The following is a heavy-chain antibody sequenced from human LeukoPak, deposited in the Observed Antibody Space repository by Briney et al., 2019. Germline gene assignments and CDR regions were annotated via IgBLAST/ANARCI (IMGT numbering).Heavy chain of an antibody. CDR3: ARESYGGTITY. CDR2: ISSSGSTI. J-gene: IGHJ4*02. V-gene: IGHV3-48*04. D-gene: IGHD4-23*01. Sequence: GGSLRLSCAASGFTFRTYGMHWVRQAPGKGLEWVSYISSSGSTIYYADSVKGRFTISRDNAKNSLYLQMNSLRAEDTAVYYCARESYGGTITYWGQGTLVTVSS. CDR1: GFTFRTYG.